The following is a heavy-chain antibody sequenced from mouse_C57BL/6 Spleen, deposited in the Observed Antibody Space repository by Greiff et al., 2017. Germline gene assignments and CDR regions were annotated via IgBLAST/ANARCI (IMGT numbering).Heavy chain of an antibody. CDR1: GFTFSDYG. V-gene: IGHV5-17*01. D-gene: IGHD1-1*01. J-gene: IGHJ4*01. CDR2: ISRGSSTI. Sequence: EVQRVESGGGLVKPGGSLKLSCAASGFTFSDYGMHWVRQAPEKGLEWVAYISRGSSTIYYADTVKGRFTLSRDNAKNTLFLQMTRLRSEDTAMYYCARPNRYYYYAMDYWGQGTSVTVSS. CDR3: ARPNRYYYYAMDY.